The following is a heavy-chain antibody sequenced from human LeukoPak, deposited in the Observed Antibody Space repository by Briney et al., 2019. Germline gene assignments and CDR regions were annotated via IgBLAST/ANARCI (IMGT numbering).Heavy chain of an antibody. J-gene: IGHJ4*02. CDR2: IKQEGSEK. D-gene: IGHD6-19*01. CDR3: ARDPPPLYSSGWYYFDY. CDR1: GFIFSSRW. V-gene: IGHV3-7*01. Sequence: PGGSLRLSCAASGFIFSSRWMSWVRQAPGKGLEWVANIKQEGSEKYYVDSVKGRFTISRDNAKNSLYLQMNSLRAEDTAVYYCARDPPPLYSSGWYYFDYWGQGTLVTVSS.